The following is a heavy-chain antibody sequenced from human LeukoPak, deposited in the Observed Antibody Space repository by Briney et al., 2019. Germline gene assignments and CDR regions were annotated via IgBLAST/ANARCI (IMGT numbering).Heavy chain of an antibody. Sequence: SETLSLTCTVSGDSISSYYWSWVRQPPGKGLEWIGYIYYSGSTNYNPSLKSRVTISVDTSKNQFSLKLSSVTVADTAVYYCARAYYGSGSYTYFDYWGQGTLVTVSS. V-gene: IGHV4-59*01. CDR2: IYYSGST. CDR3: ARAYYGSGSYTYFDY. J-gene: IGHJ4*02. D-gene: IGHD3-10*01. CDR1: GDSISSYY.